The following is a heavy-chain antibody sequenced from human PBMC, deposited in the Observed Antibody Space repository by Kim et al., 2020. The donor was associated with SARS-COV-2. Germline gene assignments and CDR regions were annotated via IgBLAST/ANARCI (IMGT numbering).Heavy chain of an antibody. D-gene: IGHD3-10*01. Sequence: SVNVSCKASGYTFTSYAMHWVRQAPGQSLEWIGWIDAGSGNTKYAQKFQGRVTITRDTSASTAYMELSSLRSEDTAVYYCSSGANRGRSGYSVQGTL. J-gene: IGHJ4*02. CDR1: GYTFTSYA. V-gene: IGHV1-58*02. CDR2: IDAGSGNT. CDR3: SSGANRGRSGY.